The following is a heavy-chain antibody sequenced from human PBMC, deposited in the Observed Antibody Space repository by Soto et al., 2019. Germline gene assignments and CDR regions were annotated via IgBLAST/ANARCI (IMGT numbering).Heavy chain of an antibody. V-gene: IGHV3-21*01. J-gene: IGHJ5*02. Sequence: EVQLVESGGGLVKPGGSLRLSCAASGFTFSSYSMNWVRQAPGKGLEWVSSISSSSSYIYYADSVKGRFTISRDNAKNSLYLQMNSLRAEDTAVYYCARDWGRIAAAGIRQFDPWGQGTLVTVSS. D-gene: IGHD6-13*01. CDR1: GFTFSSYS. CDR3: ARDWGRIAAAGIRQFDP. CDR2: ISSSSSYI.